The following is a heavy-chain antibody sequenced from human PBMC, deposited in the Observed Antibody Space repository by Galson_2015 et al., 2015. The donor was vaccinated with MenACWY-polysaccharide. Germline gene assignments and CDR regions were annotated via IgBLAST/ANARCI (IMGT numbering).Heavy chain of an antibody. Sequence: SLRLSCAASGFTFSSYAMHWVRQAPGKGLEWVAVISYDGSNKYYADSVKGQFTISRDNSKNTLYLQMNSLRAEDTAVYYCAREVPAAIGFGYGMDVWGQGTTVTVSS. J-gene: IGHJ6*02. CDR2: ISYDGSNK. D-gene: IGHD2-2*01. CDR1: GFTFSSYA. V-gene: IGHV3-30-3*01. CDR3: AREVPAAIGFGYGMDV.